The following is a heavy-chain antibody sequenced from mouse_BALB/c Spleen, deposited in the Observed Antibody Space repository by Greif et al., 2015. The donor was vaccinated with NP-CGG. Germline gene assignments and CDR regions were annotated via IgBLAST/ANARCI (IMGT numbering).Heavy chain of an antibody. D-gene: IGHD2-1*01. J-gene: IGHJ4*01. CDR1: GYTITSGYY. CDR3: ARDPYGNYLYYAMDY. V-gene: IGHV3-6*02. Sequence: VQLQQSGPGLVKPPQSLSLTCSVTGYTITSGYYWNWIRQFPGNKLEWMGYISYDGSNNYNPSLKNRISITRDTSKNQFFLKLNSVTTEDTATYYCARDPYGNYLYYAMDYWGQGTSVTVSS. CDR2: ISYDGSN.